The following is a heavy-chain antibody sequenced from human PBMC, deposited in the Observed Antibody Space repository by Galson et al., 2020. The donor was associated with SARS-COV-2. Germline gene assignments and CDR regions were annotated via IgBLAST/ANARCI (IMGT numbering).Heavy chain of an antibody. V-gene: IGHV1-2*02. CDR3: ARGAVGRKTTIVGVFDL. J-gene: IGHJ4*02. CDR1: GYTFTGHY. Sequence: ASVKVSCKSSGYTFTGHYMHWVRQAPGQGLEWMGWIDPKSGDAYYAQKFQGRVTMTRDTSTTTDYMELSRLTPDDTAMYFCARGAVGRKTTIVGVFDLWGQGTLVTVSS. D-gene: IGHD3-16*01. CDR2: IDPKSGDA.